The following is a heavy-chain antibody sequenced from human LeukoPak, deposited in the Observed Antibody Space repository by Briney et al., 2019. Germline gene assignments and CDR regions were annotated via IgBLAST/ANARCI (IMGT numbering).Heavy chain of an antibody. V-gene: IGHV4-59*01. J-gene: IGHJ4*02. CDR1: GGSISPFY. CDR3: ARGWDR. D-gene: IGHD1-26*01. CDR2: IYYSGST. Sequence: PSETLSLTCTVSGGSISPFYWNWIRQPPGKGLEWIGYIYYSGSTDYNPSLKSRVTMSLDTSKNQFSLNLSSVAAADTAIYYCARGWDRWGQGTLVTVSS.